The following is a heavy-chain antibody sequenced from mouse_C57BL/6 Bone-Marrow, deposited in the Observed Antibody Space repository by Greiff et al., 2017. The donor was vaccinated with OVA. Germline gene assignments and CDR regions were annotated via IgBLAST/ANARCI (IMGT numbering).Heavy chain of an antibody. V-gene: IGHV5-6*01. CDR2: ISSGGSYT. CDR3: ARLNWDPHYYAMDY. CDR1: GFTFSSYG. Sequence: EVQVVESGGDLVKPGGSLKLSCAASGFTFSSYGMSWVRQTPDKRLEWVATISSGGSYTYYPDSVKGRFTISRDNAKNTLYLQMSSLKSEDTAMYYCARLNWDPHYYAMDYWGQGTSVTVSS. D-gene: IGHD4-1*01. J-gene: IGHJ4*01.